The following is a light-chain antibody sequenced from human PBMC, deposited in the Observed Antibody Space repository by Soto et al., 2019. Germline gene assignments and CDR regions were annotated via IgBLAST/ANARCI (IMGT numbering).Light chain of an antibody. CDR2: GAS. J-gene: IGKJ4*01. V-gene: IGKV3-20*01. Sequence: EIVLTQPPGTLSLSPGERATLSCRASQSVSSSYLAWYQQKPGQAPRLLIYGASTRATGIPDRFSGSGSGTDFTLTINRLEPEYFAVYYCQQYGSSPLTFGGGTKVEIK. CDR1: QSVSSSY. CDR3: QQYGSSPLT.